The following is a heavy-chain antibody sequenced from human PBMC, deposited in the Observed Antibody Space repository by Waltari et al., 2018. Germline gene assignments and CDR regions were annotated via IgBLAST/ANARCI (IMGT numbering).Heavy chain of an antibody. CDR2: INPNSGST. CDR3: ARGSSYSSSSGGFEY. CDR1: GYTFSDYY. D-gene: IGHD6-6*01. J-gene: IGHJ4*02. V-gene: IGHV1-2*02. Sequence: QVQLVQSGAEVKKPGASVKVSCKASGYTFSDYYIHWVRQAPGQGLEWMRWINPNSGSTHCTQKFQGRVTLTRDMSINTASMELSRLSSDDMATYYCARGSSYSSSSGGFEYWGPGTLVTVSS.